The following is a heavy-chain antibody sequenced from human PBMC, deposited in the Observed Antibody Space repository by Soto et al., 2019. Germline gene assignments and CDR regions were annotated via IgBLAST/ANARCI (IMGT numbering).Heavy chain of an antibody. CDR1: GFSLSTSGVG. CDR2: IYWDDDK. Sequence: SGPTLVKPTQTLTLTCTFSGFSLSTSGVGVGWIRQPPGKALEWLALIYWDDDKRYSPSLKSRLTITKDTSKNQVVLTMTNMDPVDTATYYCAHAPEYCSSTSCYQGYFQHWGQGTLVTVSS. CDR3: AHAPEYCSSTSCYQGYFQH. V-gene: IGHV2-5*02. J-gene: IGHJ1*01. D-gene: IGHD2-2*01.